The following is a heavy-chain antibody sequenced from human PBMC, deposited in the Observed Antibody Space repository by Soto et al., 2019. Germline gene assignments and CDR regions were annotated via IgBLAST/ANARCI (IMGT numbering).Heavy chain of an antibody. J-gene: IGHJ6*02. D-gene: IGHD3-10*01. V-gene: IGHV4-31*01. CDR3: ARVFGFGGMDV. Sequence: QVQLQESGPGLVKPSQTLSLTCTVSGGSISSGGYYWSWIRQHPGKGLEWIGYIYYRGSTYYNPSLTSLVTISVATSKNQFSLKLSSVTAADTAVYYCARVFGFGGMDVWGQGTTVTVSS. CDR2: IYYRGST. CDR1: GGSISSGGYY.